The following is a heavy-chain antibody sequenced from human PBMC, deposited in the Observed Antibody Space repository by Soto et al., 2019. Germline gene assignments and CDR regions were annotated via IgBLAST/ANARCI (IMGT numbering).Heavy chain of an antibody. CDR1: GYSFTSYW. Sequence: GESLKISCKGSGYSFTSYWISWVRQMTGKGLEWMGRIHPSDSYTNYSPSFQAHVTISADKSISTAYLQWSSLKASDTAMYYCARLSIVVVPAAPDDYWGQGTLVTVSS. CDR3: ARLSIVVVPAAPDDY. CDR2: IHPSDSYT. V-gene: IGHV5-10-1*01. D-gene: IGHD2-2*01. J-gene: IGHJ4*02.